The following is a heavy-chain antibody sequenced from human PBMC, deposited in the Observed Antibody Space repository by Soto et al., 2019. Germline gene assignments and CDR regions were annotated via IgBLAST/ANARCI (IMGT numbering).Heavy chain of an antibody. CDR3: ARRAYYGDYYFDY. Sequence: GGSLRLSCAASGFTFSSYGMHWVRQAPGKGLEWVAVIWYDGSNKYYADSVKGRFTISRDNSKNTLYLQMNSLRAEDTAVYYCARRAYYGDYYFDYWGQGTLVTVSS. V-gene: IGHV3-33*01. D-gene: IGHD4-17*01. CDR2: IWYDGSNK. J-gene: IGHJ4*02. CDR1: GFTFSSYG.